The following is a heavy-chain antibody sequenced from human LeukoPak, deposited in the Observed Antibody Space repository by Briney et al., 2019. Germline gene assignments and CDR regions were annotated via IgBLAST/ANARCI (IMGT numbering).Heavy chain of an antibody. J-gene: IGHJ4*02. V-gene: IGHV3-53*01. D-gene: IGHD2-21*02. CDR3: AGTTCGGDCYSEY. Sequence: QAGGSLRLSCAASGFTVSSNYMSWVRQAPGKGLEWVSVIYSGGRTYYADSVKGRFTISRDNSKNTLYLQMNSLRAEDTAVYYCAGTTCGGDCYSEYWGQGTVVTVSS. CDR1: GFTVSSNY. CDR2: IYSGGRT.